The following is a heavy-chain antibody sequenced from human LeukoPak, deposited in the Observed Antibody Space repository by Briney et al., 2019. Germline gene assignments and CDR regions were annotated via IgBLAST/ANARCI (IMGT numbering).Heavy chain of an antibody. CDR2: INHSGST. D-gene: IGHD6-13*01. Sequence: GSLRLSCAASGFTFSSYGMSWVRQVPGKGLEWIGEINHSGSTNYNPSLKSRVTISVDTSKNQFSLKLSSVTAADTAVYYCARGHSSSLGIRFDYWGQGTLVTVSS. CDR3: ARGHSSSLGIRFDY. V-gene: IGHV4-34*01. CDR1: GFTFSSYG. J-gene: IGHJ4*02.